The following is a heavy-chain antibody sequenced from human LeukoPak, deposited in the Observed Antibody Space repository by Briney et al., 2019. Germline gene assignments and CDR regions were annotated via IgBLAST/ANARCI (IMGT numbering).Heavy chain of an antibody. CDR3: ARHTSSWGPTFDY. CDR2: ISSSGTII. D-gene: IGHD6-13*01. V-gene: IGHV3-48*03. J-gene: IGHJ4*02. CDR1: GFIFSSYE. Sequence: GGSLRLSCAASGFIFSSYEMTWVRQAPGKGLEWVSYISSSGTIIYYADSVKGRFTISRDNAKNSLYLQLNSLRADDTAVYYCARHTSSWGPTFDYWGRGTLVTVSS.